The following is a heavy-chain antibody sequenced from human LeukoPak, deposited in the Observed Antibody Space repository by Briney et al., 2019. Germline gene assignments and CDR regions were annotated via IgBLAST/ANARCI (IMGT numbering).Heavy chain of an antibody. CDR2: INHSGST. Sequence: PSETLSLTCAVYGGSFSGYYWSWIRQPPGKGLEWIGEINHSGSTNYNPSLKSRVTISVDTSKNQFSLKLSSVTAADTAVYYCARGRVAGDYYDFWSGYHYYYYYMDVWGKGTTVTVSS. J-gene: IGHJ6*03. CDR3: ARGRVAGDYYDFWSGYHYYYYYMDV. CDR1: GGSFSGYY. D-gene: IGHD3-3*01. V-gene: IGHV4-34*01.